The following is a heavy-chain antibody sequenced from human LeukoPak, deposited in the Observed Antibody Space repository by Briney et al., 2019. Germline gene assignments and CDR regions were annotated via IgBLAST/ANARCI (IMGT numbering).Heavy chain of an antibody. V-gene: IGHV4-38-2*02. CDR3: ARKPTLYDYFDY. J-gene: IGHJ4*02. Sequence: PSETLSLTCTVSGYSISSGYYWGWIRQPPGKGLEWIGSIYHSGGTYYNPSLKSRVTISVDTSKNQFSLKLSSVTAADTAVYYCARKPTLYDYFDYWGQGTLVTVSS. CDR2: IYHSGGT. CDR1: GYSISSGYY. D-gene: IGHD1-14*01.